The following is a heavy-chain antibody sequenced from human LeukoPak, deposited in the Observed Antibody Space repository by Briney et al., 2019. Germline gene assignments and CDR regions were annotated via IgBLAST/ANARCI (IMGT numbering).Heavy chain of an antibody. J-gene: IGHJ4*02. V-gene: IGHV1-18*01. CDR1: GYTFTSYG. CDR2: ISAYNGNT. Sequence: ASVKVSCKASGYTFTSYGISWVRQAPGQGLEWMGWISAYNGNTNYAQKLQGRVTMTTDTSTSTAYMELRSLRSDDTAVYYCARGVCYRDSCQFGYWGQGTLVTVSS. D-gene: IGHD2-8*01. CDR3: ARGVCYRDSCQFGY.